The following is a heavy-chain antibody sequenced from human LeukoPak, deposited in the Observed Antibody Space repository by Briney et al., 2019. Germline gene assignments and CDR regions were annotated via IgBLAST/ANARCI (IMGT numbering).Heavy chain of an antibody. CDR2: ISSSGSTI. CDR3: ARDIVDSSSWYYFDY. Sequence: GGSLRLSCAASGFTFSDSYMSWVRQAPGKGLEWVSYISSSGSTIYYADSVKGRFTISRDNAKNSLYLQMNSLSAEDTAVYYCARDIVDSSSWYYFDYWGQATLVTVSS. J-gene: IGHJ4*02. V-gene: IGHV3-11*01. CDR1: GFTFSDSY. D-gene: IGHD6-13*01.